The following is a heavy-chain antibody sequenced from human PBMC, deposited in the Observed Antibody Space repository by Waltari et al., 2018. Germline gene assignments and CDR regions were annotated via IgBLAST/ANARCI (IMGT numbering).Heavy chain of an antibody. V-gene: IGHV4-31*03. D-gene: IGHD3-22*01. CDR1: GGSISSGGYY. J-gene: IGHJ6*02. Sequence: QVQLQESGPGLVKPSQTLSLTCTVSGGSISSGGYYWSWIRQHPGKGLEWIGYIYHSGSTHHNPSLKSRGTISVDRSKNQFALKLSSVTAADTAVYYCARCRGDYDSSGYYYDGGWNDYYYGMDVWGQGTTVTVSS. CDR3: ARCRGDYDSSGYYYDGGWNDYYYGMDV. CDR2: IYHSGST.